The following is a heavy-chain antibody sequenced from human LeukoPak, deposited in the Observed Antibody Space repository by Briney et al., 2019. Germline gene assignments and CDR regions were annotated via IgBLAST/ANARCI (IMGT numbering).Heavy chain of an antibody. CDR3: ARVRGPVAGTGNWLDP. CDR1: GGSIRSGGYY. J-gene: IGHJ5*02. V-gene: IGHV4-31*03. Sequence: PSETLSPTCTVSGGSIRSGGYYWSWIRQHPGKGLEWIGYIYYSGSTYYNPSLKSRVTISVDTSKNQFSLKLSSVTVADTAVYYCARVRGPVAGTGNWLDPWGQGTLVTVSS. CDR2: IYYSGST. D-gene: IGHD6-19*01.